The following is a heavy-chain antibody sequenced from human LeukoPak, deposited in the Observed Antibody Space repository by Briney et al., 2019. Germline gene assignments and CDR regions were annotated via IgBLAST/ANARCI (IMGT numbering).Heavy chain of an antibody. Sequence: GGSLRLSCAASGLTFSTYSMNWVRQAPGKGLEWVSYISSSSSTIYYADSVKGRFTISRDNSKNTLYLQMNSLRAEDTAVYYCAKESRYSYGYYFDYWGQGTLVTVSS. CDR1: GLTFSTYS. CDR3: AKESRYSYGYYFDY. V-gene: IGHV3-48*01. D-gene: IGHD5-18*01. J-gene: IGHJ4*02. CDR2: ISSSSSTI.